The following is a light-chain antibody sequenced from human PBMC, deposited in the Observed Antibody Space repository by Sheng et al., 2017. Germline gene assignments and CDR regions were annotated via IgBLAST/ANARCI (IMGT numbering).Light chain of an antibody. CDR2: DVS. CDR1: SSEVGGFKY. V-gene: IGLV2-11*01. J-gene: IGLJ2*01. CDR3: CTYAGSSVD. Sequence: QSALTQPRSVSGSPGQSVTISCTGTSSEVGGFKYVSWYQQHPGKPPKLMIYDVSRRSSGVPDRFSGSNSGNTASLTISGLQAEDEADYYCCTYAGSSVDFGGGTKLTVL.